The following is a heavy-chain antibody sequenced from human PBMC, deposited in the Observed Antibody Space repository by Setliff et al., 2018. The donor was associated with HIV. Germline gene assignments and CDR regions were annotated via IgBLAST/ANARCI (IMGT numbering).Heavy chain of an antibody. J-gene: IGHJ4*02. V-gene: IGHV4-34*01. D-gene: IGHD2-21*02. CDR2: INHSGST. CDR3: ARWAVTASDY. CDR1: GGSFSGYY. Sequence: SETLSLTCAVYGGSFSGYYWNWIRQPPGKGLEWIGEINHSGSTNYNPSLKGRAAISVDTSKNQFSPKLNSVTAADTAVYHCARWAVTASDYWGQGTLVTVSS.